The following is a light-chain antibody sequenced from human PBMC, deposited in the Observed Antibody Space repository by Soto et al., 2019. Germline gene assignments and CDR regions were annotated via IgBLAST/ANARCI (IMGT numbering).Light chain of an antibody. CDR3: QQTYNFPWT. Sequence: DIQMTQSPSSLSASVGDRITITCRASESVVGYLNWYQLKPGRVPKSLIYGSKSLQSGVPSRFSGSGSGTDFTLTISSLQSDDFATYYCQQTYNFPWTLGQGTKVE. CDR1: ESVVGY. V-gene: IGKV1-39*01. J-gene: IGKJ1*01. CDR2: GSK.